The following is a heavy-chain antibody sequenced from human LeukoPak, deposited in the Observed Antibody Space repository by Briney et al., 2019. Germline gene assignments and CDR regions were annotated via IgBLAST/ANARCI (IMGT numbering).Heavy chain of an antibody. CDR3: AKDLRPLYYFDY. Sequence: GGSLRLSCAASGFTFSTYWMSWVRQAPGKGLEWVSGISGSGGGTHYADSVKGRFTISRDNSKNTLYLQMNSLRAEDTAVYYCAKDLRPLYYFDYWGQGILVTVSS. CDR2: ISGSGGGT. V-gene: IGHV3-23*01. CDR1: GFTFSTYW. J-gene: IGHJ4*02.